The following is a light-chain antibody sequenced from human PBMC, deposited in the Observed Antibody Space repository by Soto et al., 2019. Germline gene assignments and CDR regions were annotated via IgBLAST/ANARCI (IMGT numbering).Light chain of an antibody. CDR2: DVS. Sequence: QSALTQPASVSGSPGQSITISCTGTSSDVGTYNYVSWYQQHPGKAPKLMIYDVSNRPSGVSDRYSGSKSDNTGSLTISVLHADDEADYYCSTYTGSSTTLVFGGGTKLTVL. CDR1: SSDVGTYNY. J-gene: IGLJ2*01. CDR3: STYTGSSTTLV. V-gene: IGLV2-14*01.